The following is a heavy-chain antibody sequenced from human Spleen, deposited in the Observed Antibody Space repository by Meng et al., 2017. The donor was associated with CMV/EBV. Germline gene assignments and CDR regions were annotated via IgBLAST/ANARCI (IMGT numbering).Heavy chain of an antibody. CDR1: GFTFSSYS. CDR3: ARDRNDRGAFDI. V-gene: IGHV3-21*01. Sequence: GESLKISCAASGFTFSSYSMNWVRQAPGKGLEWDSSISSSSSYIYYADSVKGRFTISRDNAKNSLYLQMNSLRAEDTAVYYCARDRNDRGAFDIWGQGTMVTVSS. J-gene: IGHJ3*02. CDR2: ISSSSSYI. D-gene: IGHD1-1*01.